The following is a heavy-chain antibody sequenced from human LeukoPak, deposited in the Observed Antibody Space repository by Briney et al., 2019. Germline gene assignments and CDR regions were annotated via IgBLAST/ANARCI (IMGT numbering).Heavy chain of an antibody. CDR3: ARHGSVRSPLGR. Sequence: SETLSLTCTVSGGSISSYYRSWIRQPPGKGLEWIGHIYDTGSTNYNPSLKSRVTISVDTSKNQFSLNLRSVTAADTAVYYCARHGSVRSPLGRWGQGTLVTVSS. V-gene: IGHV4-59*08. CDR2: IYDTGST. CDR1: GGSISSYY. D-gene: IGHD3-10*01. J-gene: IGHJ4*02.